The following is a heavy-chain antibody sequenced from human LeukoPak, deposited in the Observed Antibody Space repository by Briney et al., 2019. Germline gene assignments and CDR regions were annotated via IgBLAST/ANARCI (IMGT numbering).Heavy chain of an antibody. Sequence: SQTLSLTCTVSGGSISSGSYYWSWIRQPAGKGLEWIGRIYTSGSTNYNPSLKSRVTISVDTSKNQFSLKLSSVTAADMAVYYCAREVVGATRYYYYMDVWGKGTTVTISS. V-gene: IGHV4-61*02. CDR2: IYTSGST. J-gene: IGHJ6*03. CDR3: AREVVGATRYYYYMDV. CDR1: GGSISSGSYY. D-gene: IGHD1-26*01.